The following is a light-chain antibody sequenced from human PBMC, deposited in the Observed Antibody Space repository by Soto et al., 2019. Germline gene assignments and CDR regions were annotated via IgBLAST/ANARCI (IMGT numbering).Light chain of an antibody. V-gene: IGKV1-39*01. Sequence: DILMTQSPSSLSASVGDRVTITCRASQSIRSFLNWYQQKPGKAPILLISGASSLQTGVPSRFSGSGSGTDFTLTINSRQPEDFATYYCQQSSSSPLTFGPGTTVDFK. CDR2: GAS. CDR1: QSIRSF. CDR3: QQSSSSPLT. J-gene: IGKJ3*01.